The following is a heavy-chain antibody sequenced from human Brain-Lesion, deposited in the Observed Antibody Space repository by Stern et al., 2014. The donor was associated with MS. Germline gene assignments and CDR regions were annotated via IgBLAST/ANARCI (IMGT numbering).Heavy chain of an antibody. D-gene: IGHD4-17*01. CDR1: GFTFSSYV. CDR3: ARDVGYGDYGTLVLGY. Sequence: VQLGESGGGVVQPGGSLRLSCAASGFTFSSYVMHWVRQAPGKGLGWVALIWNDGTNKFYADSVKGRFTISRGNSQNTLHLQMNSLRVEDTAVYYCARDVGYGDYGTLVLGYWGQGTLVTVSS. V-gene: IGHV3-33*01. CDR2: IWNDGTNK. J-gene: IGHJ4*02.